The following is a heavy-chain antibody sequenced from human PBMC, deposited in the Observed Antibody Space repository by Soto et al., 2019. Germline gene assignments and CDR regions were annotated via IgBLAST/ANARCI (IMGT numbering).Heavy chain of an antibody. V-gene: IGHV1-58*02. J-gene: IGHJ6*03. CDR3: AAGHYDILTGYYGSVENYYLDV. D-gene: IGHD3-9*01. CDR2: IVVGSGNT. CDR1: GFTFTSSA. Sequence: SVKVSCKASGFTFTSSAMQWVRQARGQRLEWIGWIVVGSGNTNYAQKFQERVTITRDMSTSTAYMELSSLRSEDTAVYYCAAGHYDILTGYYGSVENYYLDVWGKGTTVTVSS.